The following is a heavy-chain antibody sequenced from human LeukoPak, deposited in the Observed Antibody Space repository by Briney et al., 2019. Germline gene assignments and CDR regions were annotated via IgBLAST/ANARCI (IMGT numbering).Heavy chain of an antibody. J-gene: IGHJ4*02. CDR2: IDPNSGVT. CDR3: ARRGYSGYDFDY. D-gene: IGHD5-12*01. CDR1: GYSFNGYF. V-gene: IGHV1-2*02. Sequence: ASVKVSCKSSGYSFNGYFIHWVRQALGQGFEWMGWIDPNSGVTKYAQKFQGRVTMARDTSITTTYMDLSRLSSDDTAVYYCARRGYSGYDFDYWGQGTLVTVSS.